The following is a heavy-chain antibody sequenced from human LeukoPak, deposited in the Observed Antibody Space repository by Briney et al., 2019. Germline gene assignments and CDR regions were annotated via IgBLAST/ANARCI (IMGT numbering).Heavy chain of an antibody. V-gene: IGHV1-2*06. CDR2: INPNSGGT. CDR3: AREGHSSGEFDP. D-gene: IGHD6-25*01. J-gene: IGHJ5*02. Sequence: ASVKVSCKASGYTFTAYYIHWVRQAPGQELEWVGRINPNSGGTNSAQRFQGRVTMTRDTSINTAYLELSSLTSDDTAVYYCAREGHSSGEFDPWGQGTLVTVSS. CDR1: GYTFTAYY.